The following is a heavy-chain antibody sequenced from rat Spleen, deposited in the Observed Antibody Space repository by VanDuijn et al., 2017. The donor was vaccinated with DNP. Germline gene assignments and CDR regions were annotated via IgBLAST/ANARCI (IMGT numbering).Heavy chain of an antibody. V-gene: IGHV5S10*01. CDR3: ARSELAYFAY. D-gene: IGHD5-1*01. Sequence: EVQLVESGGGLVLPGRSLKLSCAASGFTFSDYNMAWVRQAPKKGLEWVAAISPSGSRPYSPDSVKGRFTISRDTAKSSLYLQMNSLRSEDTATYYCARSELAYFAYWGQGVMVTGSS. CDR2: ISPSGSRP. J-gene: IGHJ2*01. CDR1: GFTFSDYN.